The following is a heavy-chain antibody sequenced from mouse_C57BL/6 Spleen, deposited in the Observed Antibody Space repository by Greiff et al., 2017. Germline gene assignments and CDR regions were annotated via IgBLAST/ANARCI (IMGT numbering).Heavy chain of an antibody. V-gene: IGHV1-26*01. J-gene: IGHJ4*01. CDR2: INPNNGGT. Sequence: VQLQQSGPELVKPGASVKISCKASGYTFTDYYMNWVKQSPGKSLEWIGDINPNNGGTSYNQKFKGKATLTVDKSSSTAYMELRSLTSEDSAVYYCARGTTGAMDYWGQGTSVTVSS. CDR1: GYTFTDYY. CDR3: ARGTTGAMDY. D-gene: IGHD1-1*01.